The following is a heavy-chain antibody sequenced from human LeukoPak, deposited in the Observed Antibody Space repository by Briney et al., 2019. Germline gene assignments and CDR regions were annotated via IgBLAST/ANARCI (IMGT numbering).Heavy chain of an antibody. Sequence: SETLSLTCAVYGGSFSGYYWSWIRQPPGKGLEWIGEINHSGSSNYNPSLKSRVTISVDTSKNQFSLKLSSVTAADTAVYYCARGCSTSCYTGPNSDYYYYGMDLWGQGTTVTVSS. D-gene: IGHD2-2*02. CDR3: ARGCSTSCYTGPNSDYYYYGMDL. J-gene: IGHJ6*02. V-gene: IGHV4-34*01. CDR2: INHSGSS. CDR1: GGSFSGYY.